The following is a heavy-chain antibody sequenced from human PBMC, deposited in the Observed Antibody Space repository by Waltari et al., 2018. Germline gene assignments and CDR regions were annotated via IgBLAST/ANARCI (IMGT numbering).Heavy chain of an antibody. CDR2: ITNGGGGA. J-gene: IGHJ4*02. V-gene: IGHV3-23*01. CDR1: AFTVRLVA. D-gene: IGHD6-6*01. CDR3: AKVGSSSPAYDY. Sequence: EVLLLDSGGGLGQPWGSLILSCAASAFTVRLVAMGWVRPAPGKGLEWVSSITNGGGGAYYADFVKGRFTISRDNSKNTLSLQMNSLSADDTAVYYCAKVGSSSPAYDYWGKGTQVTVSS.